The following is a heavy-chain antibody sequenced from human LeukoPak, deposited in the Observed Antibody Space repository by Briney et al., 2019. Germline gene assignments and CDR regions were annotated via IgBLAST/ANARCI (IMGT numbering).Heavy chain of an antibody. Sequence: GGSLRLSCAASGFTFRRDWMHWVRQGPGKGLEWVSVISDSGGRTYYTDSVRGRFTISRDNSKNTVYLLMNSLRADDTAVYYCARDGNPYCSGGNCFLDHWGQGTLVTVSS. CDR1: GFTFRRDW. CDR3: ARDGNPYCSGGNCFLDH. J-gene: IGHJ4*02. V-gene: IGHV3-23*01. D-gene: IGHD2-15*01. CDR2: ISDSGGRT.